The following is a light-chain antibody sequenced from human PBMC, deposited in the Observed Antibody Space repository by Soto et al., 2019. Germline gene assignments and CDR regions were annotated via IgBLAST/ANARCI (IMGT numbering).Light chain of an antibody. V-gene: IGLV2-14*01. CDR1: SSDVGGYNY. CDR2: DVS. CDR3: SSYTSSSTLVV. J-gene: IGLJ2*01. Sequence: QSALTQPASVSGSPGQSITISCTGTSSDVGGYNYVSWYQQHPGKAPKLMIYDVSNRPSGVSNRFSGPKSGNTVSLTISGLQAEDEADYYCSSYTSSSTLVVFGGGTKLTF.